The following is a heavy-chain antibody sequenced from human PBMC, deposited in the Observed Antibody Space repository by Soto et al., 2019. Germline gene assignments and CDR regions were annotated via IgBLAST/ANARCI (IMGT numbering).Heavy chain of an antibody. CDR3: ARDESDCYDSSGYYYVWFDP. J-gene: IGHJ5*02. CDR1: GGTFSSYA. Sequence: SVKVSCKASGGTFSSYAISWVRQAPGQGLEWMGGIIPIFGTANYAQKFQGRVTITADESTSTAYMELSSLRSEDTAVYYCARDESDCYDSSGYYYVWFDPWGQGTLVTVSS. D-gene: IGHD3-22*01. V-gene: IGHV1-69*13. CDR2: IIPIFGTA.